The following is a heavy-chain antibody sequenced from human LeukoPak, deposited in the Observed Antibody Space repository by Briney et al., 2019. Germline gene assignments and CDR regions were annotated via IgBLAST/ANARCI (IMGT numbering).Heavy chain of an antibody. J-gene: IGHJ4*02. Sequence: SETLFLTCAVSGGSISSGGYSWSWIRQPPGKGLEWIGYIYHSGSTYYNPSLKSRVTISVDRSKNQFSLKLSSVTAADTAVYYCASGAYDSSGYYYSFDYWGQGTLVTVSS. CDR2: IYHSGST. CDR3: ASGAYDSSGYYYSFDY. D-gene: IGHD3-22*01. CDR1: GGSISSGGYS. V-gene: IGHV4-30-2*01.